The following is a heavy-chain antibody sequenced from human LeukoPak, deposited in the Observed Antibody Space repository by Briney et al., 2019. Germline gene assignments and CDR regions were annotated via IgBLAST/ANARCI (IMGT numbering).Heavy chain of an antibody. J-gene: IGHJ6*03. CDR2: IYPGDSNT. CDR3: ARGPYCSSTSCYSPYYSYYMDV. V-gene: IGHV5-51*01. Sequence: GESLKISCKGSGYSFTNYWIGWVRQLPGKGLEWMGIIYPGDSNTRYSPSFQGQVTISADKAITTAYLQWSSLKASDTAMYYCARGPYCSSTSCYSPYYSYYMDVWGKGTTVTVS. D-gene: IGHD2-2*01. CDR1: GYSFTNYW.